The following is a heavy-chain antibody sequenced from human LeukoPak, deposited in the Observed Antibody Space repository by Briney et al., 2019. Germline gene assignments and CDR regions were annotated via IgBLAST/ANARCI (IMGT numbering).Heavy chain of an antibody. CDR2: ISYDGSNK. V-gene: IGHV3-30*04. CDR1: GFTFSSYA. J-gene: IGHJ3*02. D-gene: IGHD6-13*01. Sequence: GGSLRLSCAASGFTFSSYAMHWVRQAPGKRLEWVAVISYDGSNKYYADSVKGRFTISRDNSKNTLYLQMNSLRAEDTAVYYCASSSSWDAFDIWGRGTMVTVSS. CDR3: ASSSSWDAFDI.